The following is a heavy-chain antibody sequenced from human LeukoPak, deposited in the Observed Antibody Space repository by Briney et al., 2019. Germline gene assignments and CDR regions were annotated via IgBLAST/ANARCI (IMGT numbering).Heavy chain of an antibody. D-gene: IGHD6-19*01. Sequence: GESLKISCTSSGYRFTSYWIGWGRQMPGKGLGWRGIIYPSDSDTRYSPSFQGQVTISADKSISTAYLQWSSLKASDTAMYYCARPSLSGWYYFDYWGQGTLVTVSS. CDR1: GYRFTSYW. V-gene: IGHV5-51*01. CDR2: IYPSDSDT. CDR3: ARPSLSGWYYFDY. J-gene: IGHJ4*02.